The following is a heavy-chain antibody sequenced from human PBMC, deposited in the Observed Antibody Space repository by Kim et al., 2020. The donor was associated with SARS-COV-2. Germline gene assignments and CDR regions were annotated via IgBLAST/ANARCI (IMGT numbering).Heavy chain of an antibody. CDR2: INHSGST. J-gene: IGHJ2*01. Sequence: SETLSLTCAVYGGSFSGYYWSWIRQPPGKGLEWIGEINHSGSTNYNPSLKSRVTISVDTSKNQFSLKLSSVTAADTAVYYCARASLGVIAVAGTYWYFDLWGRGTLVTVSS. CDR1: GGSFSGYY. D-gene: IGHD6-19*01. CDR3: ARASLGVIAVAGTYWYFDL. V-gene: IGHV4-34*01.